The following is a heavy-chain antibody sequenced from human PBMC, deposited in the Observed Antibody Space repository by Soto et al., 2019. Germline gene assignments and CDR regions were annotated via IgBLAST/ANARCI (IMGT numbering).Heavy chain of an antibody. J-gene: IGHJ4*02. CDR1: GFTFSSYG. CDR3: ARDPAPIVVVPAASYY. V-gene: IGHV3-33*01. Sequence: GGSLRLSCAASGFTFSSYGMHWVRQAPGKGLEWVAVIWYDGSNKYYADSVKGRFTISRDDSKNTLYLQMNSLRAEDTAVYYCARDPAPIVVVPAASYYWGQGTLVTVSS. CDR2: IWYDGSNK. D-gene: IGHD2-2*01.